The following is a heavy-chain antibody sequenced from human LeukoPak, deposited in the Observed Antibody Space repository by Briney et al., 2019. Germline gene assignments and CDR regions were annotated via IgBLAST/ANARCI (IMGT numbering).Heavy chain of an antibody. CDR1: GYTFTGYY. CDR2: INAGNGNT. D-gene: IGHD1-26*01. J-gene: IGHJ4*02. CDR3: ARGNGGWELLEAYFDY. Sequence: ASVKVSCKASGYTFTGYYMHWVRQAPGQGLEWMGWINAGNGNTKYSQKFQGRVTITRDTSASTAYMELSSLKSEDTAMYYCARGNGGWELLEAYFDYWGQGTLVTVSS. V-gene: IGHV1-3*01.